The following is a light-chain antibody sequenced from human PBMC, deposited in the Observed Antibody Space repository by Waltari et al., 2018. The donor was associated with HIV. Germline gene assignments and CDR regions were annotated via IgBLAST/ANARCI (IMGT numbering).Light chain of an antibody. CDR1: ETISSNS. V-gene: IGKV3-20*01. CDR3: QHFGLSRT. CDR2: GAS. Sequence: EVVLTQSPATLSLSPGERGTLSCRASETISSNSLAWYQQMPCQAPRLLIYGASTRATDIPARFSGGGSGTDFTLNISRLEPEDFAVYYCQHFGLSRTFGQGTTV. J-gene: IGKJ1*01.